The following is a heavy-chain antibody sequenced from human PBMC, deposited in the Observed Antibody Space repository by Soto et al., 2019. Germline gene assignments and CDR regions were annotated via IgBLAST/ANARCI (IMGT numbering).Heavy chain of an antibody. CDR1: GGTFSSYA. Sequence: ASVKVSCKASGGTFSSYAISWVRQAPGQGLEWMGGIIPIFGTANYAQKFQGRVTITADESTSTAYMELSSLRSEDTAVYYCARDRIPTNAISGWIFDYWGQGTLVTVSS. CDR2: IIPIFGTA. J-gene: IGHJ4*02. V-gene: IGHV1-69*13. D-gene: IGHD6-19*01. CDR3: ARDRIPTNAISGWIFDY.